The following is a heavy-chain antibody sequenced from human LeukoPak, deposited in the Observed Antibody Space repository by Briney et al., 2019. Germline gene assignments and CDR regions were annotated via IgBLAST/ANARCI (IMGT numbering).Heavy chain of an antibody. D-gene: IGHD6-13*01. CDR1: GYSLTSYW. CDR2: IYPGDSDT. CDR3: ARHEVIAAADPRGGAFDI. J-gene: IGHJ3*02. Sequence: GESLKISCKGSGYSLTSYWIGWVRQMPGKGLEWMGIIYPGDSDTRYSPSFQGQVTISADKSISTAYLQWSSLKASDTAMYYCARHEVIAAADPRGGAFDIWGQGTMVTVSS. V-gene: IGHV5-51*01.